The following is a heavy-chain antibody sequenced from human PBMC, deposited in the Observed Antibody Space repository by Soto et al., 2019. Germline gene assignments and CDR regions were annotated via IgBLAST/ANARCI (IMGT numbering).Heavy chain of an antibody. CDR2: ISAYNGNT. Sequence: QVQLVQSGAEVKKPGASVKVSCKASGYTFTSYHITWVRQAPGQGLEWMGWISAYNGNTNYAQKLQGRVTMTTDTTTSTAYLGLTSGRSDDTALYYCARDFPPPREWGQGTLVTVSS. CDR1: GYTFTSYH. CDR3: ARDFPPPRE. V-gene: IGHV1-18*01. J-gene: IGHJ4*02.